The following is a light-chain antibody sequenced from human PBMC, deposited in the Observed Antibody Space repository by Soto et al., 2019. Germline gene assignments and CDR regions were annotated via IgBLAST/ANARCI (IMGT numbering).Light chain of an antibody. CDR3: SSYTSANTVV. V-gene: IGLV2-14*03. Sequence: QSALTQPASVSGSLGQSITISCTGSSSDIGDYNYVSWYQQHPGKAPKLMIYVVSDRPSGVSSRFSGSKSGNTASLTISGLQADDEADYYCSSYTSANTVVFGGGTKLTVL. CDR2: VVS. J-gene: IGLJ2*01. CDR1: SSDIGDYNY.